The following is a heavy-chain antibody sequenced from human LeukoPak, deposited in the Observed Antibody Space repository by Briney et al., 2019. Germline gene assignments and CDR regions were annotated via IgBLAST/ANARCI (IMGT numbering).Heavy chain of an antibody. CDR2: IYYSGST. CDR1: GGSISSYY. Sequence: SETLSLTCTVSGGSISSYYWSWIRQPPGKGLEWIGYIYYSGSTNYNPSLKSRVTISVDKSKNQFSLKLSSVTAADTAVYYCARVRMVYAILKYYYMDVWGKGTTVTVSS. V-gene: IGHV4-59*12. J-gene: IGHJ6*03. CDR3: ARVRMVYAILKYYYMDV. D-gene: IGHD2-8*01.